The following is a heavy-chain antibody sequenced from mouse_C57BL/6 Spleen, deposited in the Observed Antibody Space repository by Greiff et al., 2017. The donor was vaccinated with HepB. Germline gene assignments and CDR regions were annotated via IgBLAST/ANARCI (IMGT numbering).Heavy chain of an antibody. CDR1: GFNFKNTY. V-gene: IGHV14-3*01. CDR2: IDPANGNT. Sequence: VQLQQSVAELVRPGASVKLSCTASGFNFKNTYMHWVKQRPEQGLEWIGRIDPANGNTKYAPKFQGKATITADTSSNTAYLQLSSLTSEDTAIYYCARSPDFDYWGQGTTLTVSS. CDR3: ARSPDFDY. J-gene: IGHJ2*01.